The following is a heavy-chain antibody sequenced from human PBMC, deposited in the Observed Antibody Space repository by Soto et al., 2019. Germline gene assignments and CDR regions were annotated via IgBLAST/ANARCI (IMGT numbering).Heavy chain of an antibody. J-gene: IGHJ5*02. V-gene: IGHV1-3*05. Sequence: QVQLVQSGAEEKKPGASVKVSCKASGYTFTSYAMHWVRQAPGQRREWMGWINAGNGNRKYSQKFQGRVTITRDTSGTTANMELSSLRSEDTAVYYCERDRWFDPWGQGTLVTVSS. CDR1: GYTFTSYA. CDR3: ERDRWFDP. CDR2: INAGNGNR.